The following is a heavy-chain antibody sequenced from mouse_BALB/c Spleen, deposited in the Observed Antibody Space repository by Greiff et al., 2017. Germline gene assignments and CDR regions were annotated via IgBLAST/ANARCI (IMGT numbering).Heavy chain of an antibody. CDR3: ARNSNYYGSSYHYFDY. Sequence: VQLQESGPGLVQPSQSLSITCTVSGFSLTSYGVHWVRQSPGKGLEWLGVIWSGGSTDYNAAFISRLSISKDNSKSQVFFKMNSLQANDTAIYYCARNSNYYGSSYHYFDYWGQGTTLTVSS. D-gene: IGHD1-1*01. CDR1: GFSLTSYG. V-gene: IGHV2-2*02. J-gene: IGHJ2*01. CDR2: IWSGGST.